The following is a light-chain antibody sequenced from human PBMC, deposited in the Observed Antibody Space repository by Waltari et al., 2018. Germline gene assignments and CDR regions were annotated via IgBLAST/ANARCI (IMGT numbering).Light chain of an antibody. V-gene: IGKV1-5*03. CDR2: LAS. CDR3: QQYDSYST. Sequence: DIQMTQSPSTLSASVGDRVTITCRASQSISNYLAWYQQKPGKAPKLLIYLASGLQSGVPLRFSGSGSGTEFTLTISSLQPDDFATYYCQQYDSYSTFSQGTKVEIK. J-gene: IGKJ1*01. CDR1: QSISNY.